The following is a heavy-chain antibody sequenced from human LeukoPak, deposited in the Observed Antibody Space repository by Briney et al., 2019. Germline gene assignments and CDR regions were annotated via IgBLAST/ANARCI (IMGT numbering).Heavy chain of an antibody. CDR3: ARDGGTSTPFDY. Sequence: GGSLRPSCAASGFTFGNYWLHWVRQPPGKGLIWVSRITTDESSTHYTASVNGRFTISRDNAKSTVYLQMNSLTPEDTAVYYCARDGGTSTPFDYWGQGTLVTVSS. J-gene: IGHJ4*02. CDR2: ITTDESST. V-gene: IGHV3-74*01. CDR1: GFTFGNYW. D-gene: IGHD2-15*01.